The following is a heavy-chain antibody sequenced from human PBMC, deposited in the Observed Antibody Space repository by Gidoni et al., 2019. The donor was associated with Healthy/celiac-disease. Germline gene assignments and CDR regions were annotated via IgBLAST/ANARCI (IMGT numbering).Heavy chain of an antibody. CDR2: IRSKAYGGTT. J-gene: IGHJ6*03. Sequence: EVQLVESGGGLVKPGRSLRLSCTASGFTFGDYAMSWFRQAPGKGLGWVGFIRSKAYGGTTEYAASVKGRFTISRDDSKSIAYLQMNSLKTEDTAVYYCTRDRCPMTYYDFWSGCYYYMDVWGKGTTVTVSS. CDR1: GFTFGDYA. D-gene: IGHD3-3*01. CDR3: TRDRCPMTYYDFWSGCYYYMDV. V-gene: IGHV3-49*05.